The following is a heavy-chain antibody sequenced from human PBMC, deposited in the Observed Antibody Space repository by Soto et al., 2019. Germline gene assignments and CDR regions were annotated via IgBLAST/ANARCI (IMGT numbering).Heavy chain of an antibody. CDR3: AAVQGGGATFHF. V-gene: IGHV1-58*02. J-gene: IGHJ4*02. D-gene: IGHD1-26*01. Sequence: ASVKVSCKASGFTFINSAIQWVRQARGQRLEWMGWIVVGSGHINYAQKFQERLSITRDMSTSTAYMELISLTLEDTAVYYCAAVQGGGATFHFWGPGTLVTVSS. CDR1: GFTFINSA. CDR2: IVVGSGHI.